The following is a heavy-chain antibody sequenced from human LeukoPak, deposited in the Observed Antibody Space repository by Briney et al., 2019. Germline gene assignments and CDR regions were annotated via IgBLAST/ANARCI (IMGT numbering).Heavy chain of an antibody. J-gene: IGHJ4*02. CDR2: ISAYNGNT. Sequence: ASVKVSCKTSGYTFTRFGFNWMRQAPAQGLEWMGWISAYNGNTNYAQKLQGRVTMTTDTSTSTAYMELRSLRSDDTAVYYCARGNYCSGGSCYDGAFDYWGQGTLVTVSS. D-gene: IGHD2-15*01. V-gene: IGHV1-18*01. CDR1: GYTFTRFG. CDR3: ARGNYCSGGSCYDGAFDY.